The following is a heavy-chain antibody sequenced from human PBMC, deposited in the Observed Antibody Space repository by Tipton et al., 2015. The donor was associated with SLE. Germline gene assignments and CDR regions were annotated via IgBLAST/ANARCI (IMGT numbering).Heavy chain of an antibody. Sequence: QVQLVQSGAEVKTPGASVKVSCKASGYTFSNYGVAWVRQAPGQGLEWMGRISGYNINTNYAQKFQGRVTVTTDISTSTAYMELRTLRSDDTAIYYCAREVEGRYCSADHCPVVLDYWGRGTLVTVSS. CDR3: AREVEGRYCSADHCPVVLDY. D-gene: IGHD2-15*01. V-gene: IGHV1-18*01. J-gene: IGHJ4*02. CDR2: ISGYNINT. CDR1: GYTFSNYG.